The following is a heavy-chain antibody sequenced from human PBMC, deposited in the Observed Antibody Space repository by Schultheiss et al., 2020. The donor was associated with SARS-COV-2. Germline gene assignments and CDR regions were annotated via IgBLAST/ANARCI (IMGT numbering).Heavy chain of an antibody. D-gene: IGHD6-13*01. CDR3: AREGWQQLVDY. J-gene: IGHJ4*02. CDR1: GGSISSGGYY. Sequence: SETLSLTCTVSGGSISSGGYYWSWIRQPPGKGLEWIGYIYDSGRTNYNPSLNSRVTISQDTSKSQFSLRLSSVTAADTAVYYCAREGWQQLVDYWGQGTLVTVSS. V-gene: IGHV4-61*08. CDR2: IYDSGRT.